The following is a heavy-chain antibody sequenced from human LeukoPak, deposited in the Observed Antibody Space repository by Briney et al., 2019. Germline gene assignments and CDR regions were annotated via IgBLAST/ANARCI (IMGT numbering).Heavy chain of an antibody. D-gene: IGHD3-22*01. CDR2: ISSSSYI. CDR1: GFTFSSYS. J-gene: IGHJ3*02. V-gene: IGHV3-21*01. CDR3: ARDSSDYDSSEKDAFDI. Sequence: GGSLRLSCAASGFTFSSYSMNWVRQAPGKGLEWVSSISSSSYIYYADSVKGRFTISRDNAKNSLYLQMNSLRAEDTAVYYCARDSSDYDSSEKDAFDIWGQGTMVTVSS.